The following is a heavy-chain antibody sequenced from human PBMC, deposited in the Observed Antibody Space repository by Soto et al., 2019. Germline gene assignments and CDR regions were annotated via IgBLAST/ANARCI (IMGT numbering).Heavy chain of an antibody. D-gene: IGHD4-4*01. Sequence: GASLKISCKGSGCTFTDYWIGWVRQLPGKGLEWMGIIYPGDSDTRSSPSFQGHVTITVDKSTSTADLQWNTLKASDTAMYYWARHISNFRYYYHAMDVWGQGTTVTVSS. CDR2: IYPGDSDT. V-gene: IGHV5-51*01. CDR3: ARHISNFRYYYHAMDV. J-gene: IGHJ6*02. CDR1: GCTFTDYW.